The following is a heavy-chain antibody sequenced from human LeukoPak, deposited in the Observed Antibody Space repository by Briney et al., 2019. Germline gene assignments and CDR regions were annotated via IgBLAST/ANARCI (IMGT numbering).Heavy chain of an antibody. D-gene: IGHD2-2*01. CDR1: EFSVGSNY. Sequence: PGGSLRLSCAASEFSVGSNYMTWVRQAPGKGLEWVAFIRYDGSNKYYADSVKGRFTISRDNSKNTLYLQMNSLRAEDTAVYYCANRPVQYCSSTSCSYDYWGQGTLVTVSS. V-gene: IGHV3-30*02. CDR2: IRYDGSNK. CDR3: ANRPVQYCSSTSCSYDY. J-gene: IGHJ4*02.